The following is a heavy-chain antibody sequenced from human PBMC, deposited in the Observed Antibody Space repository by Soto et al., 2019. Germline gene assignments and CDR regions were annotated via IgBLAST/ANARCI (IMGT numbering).Heavy chain of an antibody. J-gene: IGHJ6*02. CDR2: IYPGDSDT. Sequence: PGESLQISCQGSGYSFTSYWIGWVRQMPGKGLEWMGIIYPGDSDTRYSPSFQGQVTISADKSISTAYLQWSSLKASDTAMYYCASGSSYYYYGMDVWGQGTTVTVSS. CDR1: GYSFTSYW. D-gene: IGHD3-10*01. CDR3: ASGSSYYYYGMDV. V-gene: IGHV5-51*01.